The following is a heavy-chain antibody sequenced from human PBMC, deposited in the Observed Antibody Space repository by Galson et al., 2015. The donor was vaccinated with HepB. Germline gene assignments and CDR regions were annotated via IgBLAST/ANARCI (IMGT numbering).Heavy chain of an antibody. D-gene: IGHD3-22*01. CDR2: ISYDGSNK. J-gene: IGHJ4*02. Sequence: LRLSCAASGFTFSSYAMHWVRQAPGLGLEWVAVISYDGSNKYYADSVKGRFTIARDNSKNTLYLQMNSLRAEDTAVYFCVKGSGYIILSRFDYWGQGTLVTVSS. V-gene: IGHV3-30-3*01. CDR1: GFTFSSYA. CDR3: VKGSGYIILSRFDY.